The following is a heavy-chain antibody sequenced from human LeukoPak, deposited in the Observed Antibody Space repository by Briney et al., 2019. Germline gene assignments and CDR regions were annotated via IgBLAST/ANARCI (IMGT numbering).Heavy chain of an antibody. D-gene: IGHD3-3*01. CDR1: GFTFSGSG. J-gene: IGHJ4*02. CDR2: IRYDGSNK. Sequence: GGSLRLSCAASGFTFSGSGMHWVRQAPGKGLERVTFIRYDGSNKYYTDSVKGRFTISRDNSKNTRYLQMDSLRAEDTAVYYCARDYDFWSGYYSPTRGYFGYWGQGTLVTVSS. V-gene: IGHV3-30*02. CDR3: ARDYDFWSGYYSPTRGYFGY.